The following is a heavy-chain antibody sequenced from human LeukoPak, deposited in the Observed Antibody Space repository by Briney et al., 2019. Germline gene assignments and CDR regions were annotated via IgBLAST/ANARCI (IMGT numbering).Heavy chain of an antibody. Sequence: SETLSLTCTVSGGSIRSSYYYWGRIRQPPGKGLEWIGSNSGSTYYNPSLKSRVTISVDTSKNQFSLKLNSVTAADTAVYYCARHYGPWGQGTLVTVSS. CDR3: ARHYGP. CDR1: GGSIRSSYYY. J-gene: IGHJ5*02. V-gene: IGHV4-39*01. D-gene: IGHD3-10*01. CDR2: NSGST.